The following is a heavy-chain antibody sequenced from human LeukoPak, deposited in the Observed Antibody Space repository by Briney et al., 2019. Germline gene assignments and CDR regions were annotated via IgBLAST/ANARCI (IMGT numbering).Heavy chain of an antibody. Sequence: PGGSLRLSCAASGLSFRSHGMNWARQAPGKGLEWVSYITSSGSSIYYADSVKGRFTISRDNAKNSLYLQMNSLRAEDSAVYYCARDVATSGWATFYWGPGTLVTVSS. V-gene: IGHV3-48*01. D-gene: IGHD6-19*01. CDR1: GLSFRSHG. CDR3: ARDVATSGWATFY. J-gene: IGHJ4*02. CDR2: ITSSGSSI.